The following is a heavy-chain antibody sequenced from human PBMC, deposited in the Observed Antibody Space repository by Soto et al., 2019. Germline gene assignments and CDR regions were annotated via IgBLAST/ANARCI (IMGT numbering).Heavy chain of an antibody. V-gene: IGHV4-39*01. CDR3: SRHYCSGGSCYYYGMDV. CDR2: IHYSGDA. Sequence: PSETLSLTCTVSGGSISSSGHYWGWVRQPPGKGLEWIGTIHYSGDAYYNPSLKSRVSISVDTSKSQFSLKLNSVTAADTALYYCSRHYCSGGSCYYYGMDVWGQGTKVTVSS. CDR1: GGSISSSGHY. J-gene: IGHJ6*02. D-gene: IGHD2-15*01.